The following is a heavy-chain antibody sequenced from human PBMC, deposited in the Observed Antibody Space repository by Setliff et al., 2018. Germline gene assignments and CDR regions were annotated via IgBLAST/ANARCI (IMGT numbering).Heavy chain of an antibody. Sequence: ASVKVSCKASGYTFTNYGVTWVRQAPGQGLEWMGWIGAYNGNTYNAHKFQGRVTMTSDTSTSTAYMELRSLRSDDTAVYYCARGYSYGPIWGDAFDIWGQGTMVTVSS. V-gene: IGHV1-18*01. D-gene: IGHD5-18*01. CDR3: ARGYSYGPIWGDAFDI. CDR2: IGAYNGNT. CDR1: GYTFTNYG. J-gene: IGHJ3*02.